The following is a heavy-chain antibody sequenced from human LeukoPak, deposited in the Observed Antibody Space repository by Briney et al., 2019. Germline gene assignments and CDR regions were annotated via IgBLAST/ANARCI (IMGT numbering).Heavy chain of an antibody. J-gene: IGHJ1*01. D-gene: IGHD2-2*02. CDR1: GGTFSSYA. V-gene: IGHV1-69*05. CDR3: AIHARYCSSTSCYTSYFQH. CDR2: IIPIFGTA. Sequence: ASVKVSCKASGGTFSSYAISWVRQAPGQGLEWMGGIIPIFGTANYAQKFQGRVTITTDESTRTAYMELSSLRSEDTAVYYCAIHARYCSSTSCYTSYFQHWGQGTLVTVSS.